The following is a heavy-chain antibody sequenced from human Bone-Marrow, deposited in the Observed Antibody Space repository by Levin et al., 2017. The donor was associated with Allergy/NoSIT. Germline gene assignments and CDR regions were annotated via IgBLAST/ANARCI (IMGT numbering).Heavy chain of an antibody. J-gene: IGHJ3*02. V-gene: IGHV3-33*01. D-gene: IGHD6-13*01. Sequence: SCAASGFTFSGYGMHWVRQAPGKGLEWVAVIWSDGSNQYYADSVKGRFTISRDNSKNTLYLQMNSLRAEDTAVYYCARDYGSSSWDLDAIDIWGQGTMVAVSS. CDR2: IWSDGSNQ. CDR1: GFTFSGYG. CDR3: ARDYGSSSWDLDAIDI.